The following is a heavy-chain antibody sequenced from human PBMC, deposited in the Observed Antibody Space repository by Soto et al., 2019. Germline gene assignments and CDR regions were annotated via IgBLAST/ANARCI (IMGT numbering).Heavy chain of an antibody. CDR2: IYYSGST. V-gene: IGHV4-31*03. Sequence: SETLSLTCTVSGGSISSGGYYWSWIRQHPGKGLEWIGYIYYSGSTYYNPSLKSRVTISVDTSKNQFSLKLSSVTAADTAVYYCARDKYYDFWSGYYTDYYYYGMDVWGQGTTVTVSS. CDR1: GGSISSGGYY. CDR3: ARDKYYDFWSGYYTDYYYYGMDV. D-gene: IGHD3-3*01. J-gene: IGHJ6*02.